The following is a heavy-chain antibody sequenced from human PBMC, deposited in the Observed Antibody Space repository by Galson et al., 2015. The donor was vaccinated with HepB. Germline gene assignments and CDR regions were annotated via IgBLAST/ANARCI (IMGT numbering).Heavy chain of an antibody. CDR2: ISYDGSNK. Sequence: SLRLSCAASGFTFSSYGMHWVRQAPGKGLEWVAVISYDGSNKYYADSVKGRFTISRDNSKNTLYLQMNSLRAEDTAVYYCAKGPDGSGFLEGAFDIWGQGTMVTVSS. CDR3: AKGPDGSGFLEGAFDI. D-gene: IGHD3-22*01. CDR1: GFTFSSYG. J-gene: IGHJ3*02. V-gene: IGHV3-30*18.